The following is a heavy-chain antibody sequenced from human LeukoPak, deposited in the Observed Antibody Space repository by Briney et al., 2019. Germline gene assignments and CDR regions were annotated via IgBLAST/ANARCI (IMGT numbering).Heavy chain of an antibody. Sequence: PSETLSLTCTVSGGSISSYYWSWIRQPPGKGLEWIGYIYYSGSANYNPSLKSRVTISVDTSKSQFSLKLSSVTAADTAVYYCARYWGYCSSTSCYSRYFDLWGRGTLVTVSS. CDR2: IYYSGSA. D-gene: IGHD2-2*01. CDR3: ARYWGYCSSTSCYSRYFDL. CDR1: GGSISSYY. V-gene: IGHV4-59*01. J-gene: IGHJ2*01.